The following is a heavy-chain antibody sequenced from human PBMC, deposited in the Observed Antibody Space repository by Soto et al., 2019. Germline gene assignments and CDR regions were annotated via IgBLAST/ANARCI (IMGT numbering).Heavy chain of an antibody. Sequence: HPGGSLRLSCAASGFTFSSYSMNWVRQAPGKGLEWVSYISSSSSTIYYADSVKGRFTISRDNAKNSLYLQMNSLRAEDTAVYYCARDSQPAGAFDICGQGTMVTVSS. CDR2: ISSSSSTI. CDR3: ARDSQPAGAFDI. J-gene: IGHJ3*02. CDR1: GFTFSSYS. V-gene: IGHV3-48*01.